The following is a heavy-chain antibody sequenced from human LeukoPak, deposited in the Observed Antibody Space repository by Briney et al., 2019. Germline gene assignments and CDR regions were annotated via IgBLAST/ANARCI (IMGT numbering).Heavy chain of an antibody. CDR2: VHYSGTA. V-gene: IGHV4-59*01. D-gene: IGHD4-17*01. Sequence: SETLSLTCTVSDGSITNYDWSWVRQPPGKGLEFIGHVHYSGTANYNPSLESRVTISIDTSKKHFFLKLKSVTAADTAVYYCARGYGDFRVEGRYFYSWGQGTLVTVSS. CDR3: ARGYGDFRVEGRYFYS. CDR1: DGSITNYD. J-gene: IGHJ4*02.